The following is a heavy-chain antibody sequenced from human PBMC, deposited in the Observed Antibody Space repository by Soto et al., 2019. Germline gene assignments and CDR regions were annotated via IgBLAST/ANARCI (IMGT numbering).Heavy chain of an antibody. CDR2: INPSGGST. V-gene: IGHV1-46*01. Sequence: GASVKVSCKTSGYTFASYYMHWVRQAPGQGLEWMGIINPSGGSTSYAQKFQGRVTMTRDTSTSRVYMELSSLRSEDTAVYYWASEFNEGDYGDNRETNWFDPWGQGTLVTVSS. CDR1: GYTFASYY. CDR3: ASEFNEGDYGDNRETNWFDP. J-gene: IGHJ5*02. D-gene: IGHD4-17*01.